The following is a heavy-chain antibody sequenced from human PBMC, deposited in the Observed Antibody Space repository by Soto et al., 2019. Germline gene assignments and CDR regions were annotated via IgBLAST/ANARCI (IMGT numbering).Heavy chain of an antibody. Sequence: QVQLQQWGAGLLKPSETLSLTCAVYGGSFSGYYWSWIRQPPGKGLEWIGEINHSGSTNYNPSLKSRVTISVDTSKNQFSLKLSSVTAADTAVYYCASLWYYDILTGYYYYYMDVWGKGTTVTVSS. CDR3: ASLWYYDILTGYYYYYMDV. V-gene: IGHV4-34*01. CDR1: GGSFSGYY. CDR2: INHSGST. D-gene: IGHD3-9*01. J-gene: IGHJ6*03.